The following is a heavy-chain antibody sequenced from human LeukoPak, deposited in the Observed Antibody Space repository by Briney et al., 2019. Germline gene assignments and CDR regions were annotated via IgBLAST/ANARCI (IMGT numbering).Heavy chain of an antibody. CDR3: ARGGRYCTNGVCYGFYYYYGMDV. J-gene: IGHJ6*02. CDR2: TYYRSKWYN. V-gene: IGHV6-1*01. Sequence: QTLSLTCAISGDSVSSDSAAWNWIRQSPSRGLEWLGRTYYRSKWYNDYAVSVKSRITINPDTSKNQFSLQLNSVTPEDTAVYYCARGGRYCTNGVCYGFYYYYGMDVWGQGTTVTVSS. D-gene: IGHD2-8*01. CDR1: GDSVSSDSAA.